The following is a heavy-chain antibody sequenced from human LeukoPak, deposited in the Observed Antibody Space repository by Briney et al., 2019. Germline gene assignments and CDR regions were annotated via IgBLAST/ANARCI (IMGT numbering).Heavy chain of an antibody. V-gene: IGHV3-66*01. CDR3: ARALSGGWLRFDFDY. CDR2: IYSGGST. CDR1: GFTFSSYA. Sequence: GGSLRLSCAASGFTFSSYAMSWVRQAPGKGLEWVSVIYSGGSTYYADSVKGRFTISRDNSKNTLYLQMNSLRAEDTAVYYCARALSGGWLRFDFDYWGQGTLDTVSS. D-gene: IGHD5-12*01. J-gene: IGHJ4*02.